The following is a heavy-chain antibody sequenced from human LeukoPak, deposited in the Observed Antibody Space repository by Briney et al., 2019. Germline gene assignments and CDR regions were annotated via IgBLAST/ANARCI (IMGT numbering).Heavy chain of an antibody. CDR3: SRDLAL. CDR1: GFTISNNY. V-gene: IGHV3-66*01. Sequence: PGGSLRLSCAASGFTISNNYMNRVRHAQGEGLELVSVIYSGGSTYYADSVKGRFTISRENSKSALYLQMNSLSAEDTAVYYCSRDLALWGQGTLVSVSS. J-gene: IGHJ4*02. D-gene: IGHD3-3*02. CDR2: IYSGGST.